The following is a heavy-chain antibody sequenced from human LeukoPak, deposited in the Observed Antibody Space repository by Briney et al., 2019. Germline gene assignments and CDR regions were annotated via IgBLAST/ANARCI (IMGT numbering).Heavy chain of an antibody. CDR2: IYYSGST. D-gene: IGHD2-15*01. CDR1: GGSISSGSYY. CDR3: ASGGYCSGGSCFGTSEQFDY. Sequence: PSETLSLTCTVSGGSISSGSYYWGWIRQPPGKGREWIGSIYYSGSTYYNPSLKSRVTISVDTSKNQFSLKLSSVTDADTAVYSCASGGYCSGGSCFGTSEQFDYWGRGTLVTVSS. V-gene: IGHV4-39*01. J-gene: IGHJ4*02.